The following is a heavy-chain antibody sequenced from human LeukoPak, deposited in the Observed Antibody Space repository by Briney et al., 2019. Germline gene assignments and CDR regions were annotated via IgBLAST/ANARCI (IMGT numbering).Heavy chain of an antibody. J-gene: IGHJ4*02. D-gene: IGHD3-10*01. CDR3: ARGRLDAGPGSSYDY. CDR1: GGSFSGYY. V-gene: IGHV4-34*01. CDR2: INHSGST. Sequence: SETLSLTCAVYGGSFSGYYWSWIRQPPGKGLEWIGEINHSGSTNYNPSLKSRVTISVDTSKNQFSLKLSSVTAADTAVYYCARGRLDAGPGSSYDYWGQGTLVTVSS.